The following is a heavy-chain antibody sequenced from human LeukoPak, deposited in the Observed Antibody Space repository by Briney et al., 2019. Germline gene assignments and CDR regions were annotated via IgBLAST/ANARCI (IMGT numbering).Heavy chain of an antibody. CDR3: ARGTIAAPGTDY. J-gene: IGHJ4*02. D-gene: IGHD6-13*01. Sequence: GGSLRLSGAASGFTFSGYWMHWVRQAPGKGLEWVANIKQDGSEKHFADSVKGRFTISRDNAENSLYLQMNSLRAEDTAMYYCARGTIAAPGTDYWGQGTLVTVSS. V-gene: IGHV3-7*01. CDR2: IKQDGSEK. CDR1: GFTFSGYW.